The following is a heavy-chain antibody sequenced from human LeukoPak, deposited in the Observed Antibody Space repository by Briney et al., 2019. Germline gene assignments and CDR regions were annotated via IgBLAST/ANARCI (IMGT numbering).Heavy chain of an antibody. J-gene: IGHJ4*02. Sequence: GGSLRLSCAASGFTFSTYAMSWVRHAPGKGLDGVSTISDGGSDTHYEDSVKGRFTISRDDSKNTLYLQMNSLRAEDTAVYYWAKALYGDYGRFDYWGQGTLVTVSS. CDR2: ISDGGSDT. V-gene: IGHV3-23*01. CDR3: AKALYGDYGRFDY. D-gene: IGHD4-17*01. CDR1: GFTFSTYA.